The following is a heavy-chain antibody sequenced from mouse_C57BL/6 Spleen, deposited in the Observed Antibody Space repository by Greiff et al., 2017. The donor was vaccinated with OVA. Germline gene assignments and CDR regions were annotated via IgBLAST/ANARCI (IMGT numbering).Heavy chain of an antibody. D-gene: IGHD2-3*01. Sequence: DVKLQESGPGLVKPSQSLSLTCSVTGYSITSGYYWNWIRQFPGNKLEWMGYISYDGSNNYNPSLKNRISITRDTSKNQFFLKLNSVTTEDTATYYCARDDDYGAMDYWGQGTSVTVSS. CDR2: ISYDGSN. V-gene: IGHV3-6*01. J-gene: IGHJ4*01. CDR3: ARDDDYGAMDY. CDR1: GYSITSGYY.